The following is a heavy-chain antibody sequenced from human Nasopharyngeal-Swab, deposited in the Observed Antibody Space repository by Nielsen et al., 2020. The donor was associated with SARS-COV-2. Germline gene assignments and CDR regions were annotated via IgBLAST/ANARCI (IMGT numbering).Heavy chain of an antibody. J-gene: IGHJ6*02. Sequence: ASVTVSCKASGYSFTGYYMHWVRQAPGQGREWMGRINPNSGGTNYAQKFQGRVTMTRDTSISTAYMELSRLRSDDTAVYYCARETGTTWWNYYYGMDVWGQGTTVTVSS. CDR2: INPNSGGT. CDR3: ARETGTTWWNYYYGMDV. D-gene: IGHD1-1*01. V-gene: IGHV1-2*06. CDR1: GYSFTGYY.